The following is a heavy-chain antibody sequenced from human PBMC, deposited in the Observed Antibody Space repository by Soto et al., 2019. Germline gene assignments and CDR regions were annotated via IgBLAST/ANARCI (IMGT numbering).Heavy chain of an antibody. V-gene: IGHV3-21*01. CDR1: GYTFSSYT. CDR3: ARDSVPIVVVPADTFDF. CDR2: ISGSSRYA. D-gene: IGHD2-2*01. J-gene: IGHJ4*02. Sequence: GGSLRLSCAASGYTFSSYTMNWVRQAPGKGLEWLSSISGSSRYAYYADSVKGRFTISRDNAKNSLYLQMNSLRAEGTAVYYCARDSVPIVVVPADTFDFWGQGTLVTVSS.